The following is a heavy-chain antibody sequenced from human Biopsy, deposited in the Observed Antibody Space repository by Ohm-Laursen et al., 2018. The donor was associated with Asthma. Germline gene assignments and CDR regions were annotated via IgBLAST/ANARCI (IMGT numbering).Heavy chain of an antibody. D-gene: IGHD3-22*01. Sequence: SLRLSCTASGFTVSRDHMFWVRQAPGKGLEWVSVIYSGGTSHTADSVRGRFTISRDYSKNTLYLQVHSLRAEDTAVYYCARGDSSNWSHYYFDYWGQGTLVTVSP. CDR2: IYSGGTS. CDR3: ARGDSSNWSHYYFDY. CDR1: GFTVSRDH. V-gene: IGHV3-53*01. J-gene: IGHJ4*02.